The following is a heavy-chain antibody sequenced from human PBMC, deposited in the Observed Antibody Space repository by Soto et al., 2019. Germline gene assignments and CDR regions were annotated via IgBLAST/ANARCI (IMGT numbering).Heavy chain of an antibody. CDR2: IYPGDSDT. Sequence: GESLKISCKGSGYSFASYWIGWVRQMPGKGLEWMGIIYPGDSDTRYSPSFQGQVTISADKSISTAYLQWSSLKASDTAMYYCARHEISWTHPRYYYYYYMEVWGKGTTVTVSS. V-gene: IGHV5-51*01. D-gene: IGHD3-16*02. CDR1: GYSFASYW. CDR3: ARHEISWTHPRYYYYYYMEV. J-gene: IGHJ6*03.